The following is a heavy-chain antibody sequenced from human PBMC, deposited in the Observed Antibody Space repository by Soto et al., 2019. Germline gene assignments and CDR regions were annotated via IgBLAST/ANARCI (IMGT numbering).Heavy chain of an antibody. D-gene: IGHD3-3*01. J-gene: IGHJ4*02. CDR3: ARLGTIKVFYYIDY. Sequence: PSETLSLTCTVSGVSISRGGSYWSWICQHPGNGLEGSGYIFCRGSTYYNPLRISRVIVSVDTSNNRFSMKRGSVTAADTAVYYCARLGTIKVFYYIDYWGQGTPVTVSS. CDR2: IFCRGST. V-gene: IGHV4-31*03. CDR1: GVSISRGGSY.